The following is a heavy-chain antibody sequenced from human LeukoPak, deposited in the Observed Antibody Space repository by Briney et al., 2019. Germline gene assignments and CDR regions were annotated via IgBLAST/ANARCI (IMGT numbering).Heavy chain of an antibody. D-gene: IGHD6-13*01. CDR2: MKYDGSEK. J-gene: IGHJ4*02. CDR1: GFTFSSYA. CDR3: ARDIEAAGLFLDY. V-gene: IGHV3-7*01. Sequence: PGGSLRLSCAASGFTFSSYAMSWVRQAPGKGLEWVANMKYDGSEKYYVDSVKGRFTIYRDNAKNSLYLQMNSLRAEDTAVYYCARDIEAAGLFLDYWGQGTLVTVSS.